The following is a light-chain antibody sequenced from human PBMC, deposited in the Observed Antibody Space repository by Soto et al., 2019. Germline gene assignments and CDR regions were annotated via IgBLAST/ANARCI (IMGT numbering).Light chain of an antibody. Sequence: QSALTQPASVSGSPGQSITISCTGTSSDVGSYKLVSWYQQHPGKAPKLMISEVSKRPSGISDRFSGSKSGRTASLTISGLQAEDEADYYCCSYAGTSTHTVFGGGTKLTVL. J-gene: IGLJ7*01. CDR2: EVS. CDR3: CSYAGTSTHTV. V-gene: IGLV2-23*02. CDR1: SSDVGSYKL.